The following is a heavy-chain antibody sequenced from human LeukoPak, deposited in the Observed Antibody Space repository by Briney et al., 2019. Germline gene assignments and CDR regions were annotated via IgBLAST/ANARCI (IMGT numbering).Heavy chain of an antibody. CDR3: AELGITMIGGV. CDR1: GFTFTNYV. V-gene: IGHV3-21*01. J-gene: IGHJ6*04. Sequence: AGGSLRLSCAASGFTFTNYVMTWVRQAPGKGLEWVSLISSSSSYIYYADSVKGRFTISRDNSKNTLYLQMNSLRAEDTAVYYCAELGITMIGGVWGKGTTVTISS. D-gene: IGHD3-10*02. CDR2: ISSSSSYI.